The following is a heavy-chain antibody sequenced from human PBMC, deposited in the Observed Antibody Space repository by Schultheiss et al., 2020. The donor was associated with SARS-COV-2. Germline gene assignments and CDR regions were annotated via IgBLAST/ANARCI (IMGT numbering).Heavy chain of an antibody. J-gene: IGHJ4*02. CDR2: IIPILGIA. D-gene: IGHD3-22*01. CDR1: GGTFSSYA. Sequence: SVKVSCKASGGTFSSYAISWVRQAPGQGLEWMGRIIPILGIANYAQKLQGRVTMTTDTSTSTAYMELRSLRSDDTAVYYCASQQENDSSFDYWGQGTLVTVSS. CDR3: ASQQENDSSFDY. V-gene: IGHV1-69*04.